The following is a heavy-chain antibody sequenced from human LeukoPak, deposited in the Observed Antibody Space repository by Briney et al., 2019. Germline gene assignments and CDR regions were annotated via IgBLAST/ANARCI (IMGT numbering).Heavy chain of an antibody. CDR2: IYHSGST. V-gene: IGHV4-38-2*02. D-gene: IGHD3-16*02. CDR1: GYSISSGYY. J-gene: IGHJ4*02. CDR3: ASMITFEGVIVDY. Sequence: SETLSLTCTVSGYSISSGYYWGWIRQPPGKGLEWIGSIYHSGSTHYNPSLKSRVTISVDKSKNQFSLKLRSVSAADTAVYYCASMITFEGVIVDYWGQGTLVTVSS.